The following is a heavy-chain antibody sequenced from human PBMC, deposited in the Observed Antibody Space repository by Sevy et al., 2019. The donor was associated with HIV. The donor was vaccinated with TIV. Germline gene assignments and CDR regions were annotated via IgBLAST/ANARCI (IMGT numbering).Heavy chain of an antibody. D-gene: IGHD3-3*01. CDR2: VYHSGST. V-gene: IGHV4-4*02. Sequence: SETLSLTCAVSGGSISRSNWWSWVRQPPGKGLEWIGEVYHSGSTNYNPSLKSRVTISIDKSKNQFSLRMTSVTAADTAIYYCARKHQYSDFLPYFFDYWGQGTLVTVSS. CDR3: ARKHQYSDFLPYFFDY. CDR1: GGSISRSNW. J-gene: IGHJ4*02.